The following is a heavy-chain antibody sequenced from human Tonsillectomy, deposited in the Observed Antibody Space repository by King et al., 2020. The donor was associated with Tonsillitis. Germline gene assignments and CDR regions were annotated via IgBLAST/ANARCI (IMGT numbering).Heavy chain of an antibody. Sequence: QLVQSGAEVKKPGSSVKVSCKASGGTFSSYAISWVRQAPGQGLEWMGRIIPILGIANYAQKFQGRVTITAEKSTGTAYMERSSLRSEDTAVYYCAREVVTGTTADYYFDYWGQGTLVTVSS. V-gene: IGHV1-69*04. D-gene: IGHD1-7*01. CDR2: IIPILGIA. CDR1: GGTFSSYA. CDR3: AREVVTGTTADYYFDY. J-gene: IGHJ4*02.